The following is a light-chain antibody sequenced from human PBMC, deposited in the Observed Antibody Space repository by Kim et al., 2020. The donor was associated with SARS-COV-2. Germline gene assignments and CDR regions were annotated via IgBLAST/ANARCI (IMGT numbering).Light chain of an antibody. Sequence: GETGTVAGTRSSGSIDDNYVQWYQQRPGGVPTTVIYEDDQRPSGVSDRFSGSIDNSSNSASLTISGLRTEDEADYYCQSYNRDNVIFGGGTQLTVL. CDR3: QSYNRDNVI. J-gene: IGLJ2*01. CDR1: SGSIDDNY. V-gene: IGLV6-57*03. CDR2: EDD.